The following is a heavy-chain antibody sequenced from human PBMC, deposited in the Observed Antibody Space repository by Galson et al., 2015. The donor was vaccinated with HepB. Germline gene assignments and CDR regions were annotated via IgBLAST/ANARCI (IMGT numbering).Heavy chain of an antibody. V-gene: IGHV3-30*04. D-gene: IGHD3-10*01. CDR3: ARGDYYGSGSYDAYLDY. CDR1: GFTFSSYA. Sequence: SLRLSCAASGFTFSSYAIHWVRQAPGKGLEWVAVISYDGTDIYYADSVKSRFTISRDNSNNPLYLQMNSLRVEDTAVYFCARGDYYGSGSYDAYLDYWGQGTLVTVSA. CDR2: ISYDGTDI. J-gene: IGHJ4*02.